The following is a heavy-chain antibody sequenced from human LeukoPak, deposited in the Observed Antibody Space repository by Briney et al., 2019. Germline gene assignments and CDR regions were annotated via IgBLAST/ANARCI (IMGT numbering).Heavy chain of an antibody. CDR3: ARVPDGGFYLDAFDI. V-gene: IGHV4-59*01. D-gene: IGHD2-21*02. Sequence: SETLSLTCTVSGGSISCFYWSCIRQPPGRGLEWIGYIYYSGSTNYNPSLKSRVTISVDTSKNQFSLQLSSVTAADTAVYYCARVPDGGFYLDAFDIWGQGTMVTVSS. CDR2: IYYSGST. CDR1: GGSISCFY. J-gene: IGHJ3*02.